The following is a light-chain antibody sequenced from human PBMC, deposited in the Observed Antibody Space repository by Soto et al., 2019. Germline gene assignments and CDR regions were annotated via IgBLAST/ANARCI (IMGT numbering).Light chain of an antibody. J-gene: IGLJ2*01. CDR1: TSDVVSYNL. V-gene: IGLV2-23*01. CDR2: EGS. CDR3: CSYAGSSTHVV. Sequence: QSLLKQPASVSGSPGQSITISCTGTTSDVVSYNLVSWYQQHPGKAPKLMIYEGSKRPSGVSNRFSGSKYGNTASLTISGLQAEDEADYYCCSYAGSSTHVVFGGGTKVTVL.